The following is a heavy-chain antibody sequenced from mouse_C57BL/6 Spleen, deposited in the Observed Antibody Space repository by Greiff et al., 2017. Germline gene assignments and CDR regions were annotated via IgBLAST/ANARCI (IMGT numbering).Heavy chain of an antibody. Sequence: EVKLMESGGGLVKPGGSLKLSCAASGFTFSSYAMSWVRQTPEKRLEWVATISDGGSYTYYPDNVKGRFTISRDNAKNNLYLQMSHLKSEDTAMYYCARDTSLRYFDVWGTGTTVTVSS. V-gene: IGHV5-4*01. D-gene: IGHD6-2*01. CDR2: ISDGGSYT. J-gene: IGHJ1*03. CDR1: GFTFSSYA. CDR3: ARDTSLRYFDV.